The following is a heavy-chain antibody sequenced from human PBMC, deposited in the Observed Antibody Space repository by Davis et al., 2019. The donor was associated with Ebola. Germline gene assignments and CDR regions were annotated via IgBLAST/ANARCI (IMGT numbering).Heavy chain of an antibody. V-gene: IGHV4-38-2*02. Sequence: MPSETLSLTCTVSGYSISSGYYWGWIRQPPGKGLEWIGIIYHSGSTFYNPSLKSRVTISVDTSKNQFSLKLSSVTAADTAVYYCARHSDVWGQGTTVTVS. CDR2: IYHSGST. CDR1: GYSISSGYY. CDR3: ARHSDV. J-gene: IGHJ6*02.